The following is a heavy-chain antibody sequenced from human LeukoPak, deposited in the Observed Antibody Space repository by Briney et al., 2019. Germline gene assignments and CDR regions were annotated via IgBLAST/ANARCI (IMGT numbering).Heavy chain of an antibody. Sequence: SQTLSLTCTVSGGSISSGDYYWSWIRQSPGKGLEWIGYIYHSGSTYYNPSLKSRVTISIDTSKNQFSLKLSSVTAADTAVYYCARVQGASSGYYRIFDYWGQGTLVTVSS. CDR1: GGSISSGDYY. CDR2: IYHSGST. J-gene: IGHJ4*02. V-gene: IGHV4-30-4*01. D-gene: IGHD3-22*01. CDR3: ARVQGASSGYYRIFDY.